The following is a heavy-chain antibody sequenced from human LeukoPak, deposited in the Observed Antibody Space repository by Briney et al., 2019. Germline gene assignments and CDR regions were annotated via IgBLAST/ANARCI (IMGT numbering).Heavy chain of an antibody. CDR1: VYTFTGNY. D-gene: IGHD6-13*01. J-gene: IGHJ5*02. CDR3: ARGGATVVGTRADWFDA. V-gene: IGHV1-2*02. CDR2: INATTGGT. Sequence: ASVKVSCTASVYTFTGNYLTWLRQAPGQGFEWMGWINATTGGTNFAQKFQGRVTMTRDTYINTVYMELTGLISDDTAVYYCARGGATVVGTRADWFDAWGQGTLVTVSS.